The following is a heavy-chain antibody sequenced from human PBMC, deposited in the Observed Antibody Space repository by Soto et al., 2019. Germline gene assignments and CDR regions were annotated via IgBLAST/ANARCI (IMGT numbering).Heavy chain of an antibody. J-gene: IGHJ6*02. CDR3: ARDGSDYDILTWVADYGMDV. CDR2: INPNSGGT. Sequence: ASVKVSCKASGYTFTGYYMHWVRQAPGQGLEWMGWINPNSGGTNYAQKFQGWVTMTRDTSISTAYMELSRLRSDDTAVYYCARDGSDYDILTWVADYGMDVWGQGTTVTVSS. D-gene: IGHD3-9*01. V-gene: IGHV1-2*04. CDR1: GYTFTGYY.